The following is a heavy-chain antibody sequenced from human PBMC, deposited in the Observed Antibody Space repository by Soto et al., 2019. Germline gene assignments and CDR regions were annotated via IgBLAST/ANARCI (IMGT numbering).Heavy chain of an antibody. J-gene: IGHJ6*02. Sequence: QVQLVESGGGVVQPGRSLRLSCAASGFTFSSYGMHWVRQAPGKGLEWVAVISYDGSNKYYADSVKGRFTISRDNSKNTLYLQMNSLRAEDTAVYYCAKDLFPKLYGSGSPPSDYYYYGMDVWGQGTTVTVSS. D-gene: IGHD3-10*01. CDR2: ISYDGSNK. CDR1: GFTFSSYG. V-gene: IGHV3-30*18. CDR3: AKDLFPKLYGSGSPPSDYYYYGMDV.